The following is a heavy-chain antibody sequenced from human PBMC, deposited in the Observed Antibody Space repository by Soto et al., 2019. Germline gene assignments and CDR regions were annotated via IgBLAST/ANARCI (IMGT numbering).Heavy chain of an antibody. CDR3: GRNGAYAVDY. Sequence: SETLSLTCDVSGGSITTNWWSWVRQPPGEGLEWIGEIYHGGNTNYNPSLKSRVTISVDKSKNQFFLKVSYVTAADTAVYYCGRNGAYAVDYWGQGTLVTVSS. D-gene: IGHD4-17*01. J-gene: IGHJ4*02. V-gene: IGHV4-4*02. CDR2: IYHGGNT. CDR1: GGSITTNW.